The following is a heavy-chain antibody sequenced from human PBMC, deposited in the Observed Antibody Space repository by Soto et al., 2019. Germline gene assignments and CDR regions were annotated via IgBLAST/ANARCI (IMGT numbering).Heavy chain of an antibody. CDR3: ARRGAVAGLHY. Sequence: EVQLVESGGGLVQPGGSPRVSCAASGFTFSSYWMHWVRQAPGKGLVWVSRINSDGSSKSYADSVKGRFTISRDNVKTTLYLQMTSLRAGDTAIYYCARRGAVAGLHYWGQGTLVTVSS. CDR2: INSDGSSK. D-gene: IGHD6-19*01. J-gene: IGHJ4*02. CDR1: GFTFSSYW. V-gene: IGHV3-74*01.